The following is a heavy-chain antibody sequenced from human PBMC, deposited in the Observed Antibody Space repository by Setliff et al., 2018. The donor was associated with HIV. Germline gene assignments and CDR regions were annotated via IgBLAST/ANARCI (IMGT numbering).Heavy chain of an antibody. J-gene: IGHJ3*02. D-gene: IGHD5-18*01. CDR2: IRSKAYGGTT. V-gene: IGHV3-49*04. Sequence: GGSLRLSCAASGFTFSAHGMHWVRQAPGKGLEWVGFIRSKAYGGTTEYAASVKDRFTVSRDDSKSIAYLQINSLKTEDTAVYYCTRDKGYAFDIWGQGTMVTVSS. CDR1: GFTFSAHG. CDR3: TRDKGYAFDI.